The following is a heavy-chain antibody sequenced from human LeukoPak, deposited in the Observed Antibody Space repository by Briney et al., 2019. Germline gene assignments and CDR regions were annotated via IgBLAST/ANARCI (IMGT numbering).Heavy chain of an antibody. J-gene: IGHJ4*02. CDR2: IYTSGST. Sequence: ASETLSLTCTVSGGSISSYYWSWIRQPAGKGLEWIGRIYTSGSTNYNPSLKSRVTMSVDTSKNQFSLKLSSVTAADTAVYYCASSSSWYVVFDYWGQGTLVTVSS. CDR1: GGSISSYY. V-gene: IGHV4-4*07. CDR3: ASSSSWYVVFDY. D-gene: IGHD6-13*01.